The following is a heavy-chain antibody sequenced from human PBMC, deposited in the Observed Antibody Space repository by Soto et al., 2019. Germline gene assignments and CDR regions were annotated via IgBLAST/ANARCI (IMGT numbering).Heavy chain of an antibody. V-gene: IGHV4-59*01. J-gene: IGHJ6*02. Sequence: SETLSLTCTVSGGSISSYYWSWIRQPPGKGLEWIGYIYYSGSTNYNPSLKSRVTISVDTSKNQFSLKLSSVTAADTAVYYCASSLRDDFWSGYFGGYYYYGMDVWGQGTTVTVSS. CDR2: IYYSGST. CDR3: ASSLRDDFWSGYFGGYYYYGMDV. D-gene: IGHD3-3*01. CDR1: GGSISSYY.